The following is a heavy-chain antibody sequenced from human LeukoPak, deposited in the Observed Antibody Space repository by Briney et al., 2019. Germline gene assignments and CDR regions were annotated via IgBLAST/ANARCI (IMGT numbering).Heavy chain of an antibody. CDR3: ARDASYGDYAVGY. D-gene: IGHD4-17*01. V-gene: IGHV3-21*01. CDR1: GFTFSSYS. Sequence: GGSLRLSCAASGFTFSSYSMNWVRRAPGKGLEWVSSISSSSSYIYYADSVKGRFTISRDNAKNSLYLQMNSLRAEDTAVYYCARDASYGDYAVGYWGQGTLVTVSS. J-gene: IGHJ4*02. CDR2: ISSSSSYI.